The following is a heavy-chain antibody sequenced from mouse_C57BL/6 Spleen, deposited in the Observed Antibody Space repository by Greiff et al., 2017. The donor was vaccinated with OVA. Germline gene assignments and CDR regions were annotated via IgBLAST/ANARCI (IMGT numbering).Heavy chain of an antibody. D-gene: IGHD3-2*02. CDR2: IDPETGGT. J-gene: IGHJ3*01. CDR3: TGQLRLAWFAY. CDR1: GYTFTDYE. Sequence: QVQLQQSGAELVRPGASVTLSCKASGYTFTDYEMHWVKQTPVHGLEWIGAIDPETGGTAYNQKFKGKAILTADKSSSTAYMEIRSLTSEDSAVYYCTGQLRLAWFAYWGQGTLVTVSA. V-gene: IGHV1-15*01.